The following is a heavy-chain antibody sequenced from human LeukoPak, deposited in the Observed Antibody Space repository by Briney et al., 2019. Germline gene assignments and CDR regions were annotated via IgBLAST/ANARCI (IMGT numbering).Heavy chain of an antibody. CDR3: ARAVAGYYMDV. CDR2: MNPNSGNT. D-gene: IGHD6-19*01. Sequence: ASVKVSCKASGYTFTSYDINWLRQATGQGLEWMGWMNPNSGNTGYAQKFQGRVTMTSNTSISTAYMELSSLRSEDTAVYYCARAVAGYYMDVWGKGTTVTVPS. J-gene: IGHJ6*03. V-gene: IGHV1-8*01. CDR1: GYTFTSYD.